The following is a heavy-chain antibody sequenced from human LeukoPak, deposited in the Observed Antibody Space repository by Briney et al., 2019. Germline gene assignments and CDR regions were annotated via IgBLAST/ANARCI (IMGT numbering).Heavy chain of an antibody. V-gene: IGHV3-53*01. CDR3: ARATLYN. J-gene: IGHJ4*02. CDR1: GFTVCSTY. CDR2: IYSGGST. Sequence: GGSLRLSCAASGFTVCSTYISWVRQAPGKGLEWVSVIYSGGSTKYADSVKARFTISRDSSKNTVYLQMNNLRAEDTAVYYCARATLYNWGQGTLVTVSS.